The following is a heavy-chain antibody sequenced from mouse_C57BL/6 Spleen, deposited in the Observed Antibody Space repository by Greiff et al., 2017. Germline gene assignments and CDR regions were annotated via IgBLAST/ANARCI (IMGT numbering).Heavy chain of an antibody. J-gene: IGHJ3*01. V-gene: IGHV5-17*01. CDR1: GFTFSDYG. CDR3: ARGGHSSGYPWFAY. CDR2: ISSGSSTI. Sequence: EVQVVESGGGLVKPGGSLKLSCAASGFTFSDYGMHWVRQAPEKGLEWVAYISSGSSTIYYADTVKGRFTISRDNAKNTLFLQMTSRRSEDTAMYYCARGGHSSGYPWFAYWGQGTLVTVSA. D-gene: IGHD3-2*02.